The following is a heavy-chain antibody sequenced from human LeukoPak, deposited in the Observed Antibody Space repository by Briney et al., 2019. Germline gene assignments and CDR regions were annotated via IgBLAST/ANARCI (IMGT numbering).Heavy chain of an antibody. J-gene: IGHJ4*02. V-gene: IGHV3-7*03. CDR3: ARGPVFGSFDY. Sequence: GGSLRLSCAVSGFTFSSYWMTWVRQAPGKGLEWVANIKQDGSEKYYVDSVKGRFTISRDNAKNSLYLQMNSLRAEDTAVYYCARGPVFGSFDYWGQGTLVTVSS. CDR2: IKQDGSEK. D-gene: IGHD6-19*01. CDR1: GFTFSSYW.